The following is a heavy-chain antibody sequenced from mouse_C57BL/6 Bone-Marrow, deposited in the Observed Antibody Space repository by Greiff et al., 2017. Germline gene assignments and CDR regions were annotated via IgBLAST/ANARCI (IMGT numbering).Heavy chain of an antibody. J-gene: IGHJ2*01. CDR2: IDPANGNT. Sequence: LVESVAELVRPGASVKLSCTASGFNIKNTYMHWVKQRPEQGLEWIGRIDPANGNTKYAPKFQGKATITADTSSNTAYLQLSSLTSEDTAIYYCARYYYGSGQYYFDYGGQGTTLTVSS. CDR1: GFNIKNTY. CDR3: ARYYYGSGQYYFDY. V-gene: IGHV14-3*01. D-gene: IGHD1-1*01.